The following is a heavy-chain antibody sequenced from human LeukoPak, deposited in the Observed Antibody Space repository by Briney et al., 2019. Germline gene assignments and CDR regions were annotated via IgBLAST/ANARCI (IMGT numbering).Heavy chain of an antibody. CDR3: ARTLQRPIAAAGTRWFDP. CDR2: IYYSGST. V-gene: IGHV4-59*08. D-gene: IGHD6-13*01. J-gene: IGHJ5*02. Sequence: SETLSLTCTVSGGSISSYYWSWIRQPPGKGLEWIGYIYYSGSTNYNPSLKSRVTISVDTSKNQFSLKLSSVTAADTAVYYCARTLQRPIAAAGTRWFDPWGQGTLVTVSS. CDR1: GGSISSYY.